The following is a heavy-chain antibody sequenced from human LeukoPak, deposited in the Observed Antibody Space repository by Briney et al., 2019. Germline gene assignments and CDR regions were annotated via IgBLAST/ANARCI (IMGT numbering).Heavy chain of an antibody. D-gene: IGHD3-10*01. Sequence: SETLSLTCTVSGGSISSGDYYWSWIRQPPGKGLEWIGYIYYSGSTYYNPSLKSRVTISVDTSKNLFSLKLSSVTAADTAVYYCARGFSGGSGSYWGDAFDIWGQGTMVTVSS. J-gene: IGHJ3*02. CDR1: GGSISSGDYY. CDR2: IYYSGST. V-gene: IGHV4-30-4*01. CDR3: ARGFSGGSGSYWGDAFDI.